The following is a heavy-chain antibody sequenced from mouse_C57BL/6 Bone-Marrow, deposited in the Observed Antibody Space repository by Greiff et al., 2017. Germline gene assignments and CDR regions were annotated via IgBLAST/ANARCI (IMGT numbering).Heavy chain of an antibody. CDR2: IRNKANGYTT. CDR3: ARIFITTRFFFDY. Sequence: EVKLMESGGGLVQPGGSLSLSCAASGFTFTDYYMSWVRQPPGKALEWLGFIRNKANGYTTEYSASVKGRFTISRDNSQSILYLQMNALRAEDSATYYCARIFITTRFFFDYWGQGTTLTVSS. D-gene: IGHD1-1*01. CDR1: GFTFTDYY. V-gene: IGHV7-3*01. J-gene: IGHJ2*01.